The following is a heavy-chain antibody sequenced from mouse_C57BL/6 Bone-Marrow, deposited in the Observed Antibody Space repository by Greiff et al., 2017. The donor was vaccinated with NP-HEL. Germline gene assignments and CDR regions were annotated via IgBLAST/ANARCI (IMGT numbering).Heavy chain of an antibody. Sequence: EVQLQESGTVLARPGASVKMSCKTSGYTFTSYWMHWVQQRPGQGLEWIGAIYPGNSDPSYNQKFKGKAKLTAVTSASTAYMELSSLTNEDSAVYYCTRGFYYSNYDYAMDYWGQGTSVTVSS. V-gene: IGHV1-5*01. J-gene: IGHJ4*01. CDR1: GYTFTSYW. CDR2: IYPGNSDP. D-gene: IGHD2-5*01. CDR3: TRGFYYSNYDYAMDY.